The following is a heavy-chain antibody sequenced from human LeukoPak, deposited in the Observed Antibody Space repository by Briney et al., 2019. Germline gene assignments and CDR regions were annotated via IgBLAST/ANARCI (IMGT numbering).Heavy chain of an antibody. Sequence: GGSLRLSCAASGFTFSNAWMSWVRRAPGKGLGWVAYIQYDGSNEQYTDSVKGRFSISRDSSKNILYLQMNSLRAEDTAVYYCAKDRCSNGIGCYYYYMDVWGKGTTVTISS. J-gene: IGHJ6*03. CDR1: GFTFSNAW. CDR2: IQYDGSNE. D-gene: IGHD2-8*01. V-gene: IGHV3-30*02. CDR3: AKDRCSNGIGCYYYYMDV.